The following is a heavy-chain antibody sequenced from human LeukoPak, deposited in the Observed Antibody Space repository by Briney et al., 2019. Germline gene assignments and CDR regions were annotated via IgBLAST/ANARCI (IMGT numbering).Heavy chain of an antibody. D-gene: IGHD2-15*01. V-gene: IGHV3-9*01. J-gene: IGHJ6*03. Sequence: PGGSLRLSCAASGFTFDDYAMHWVRQAPGKGLEWVSGISWNSGSIGYADSVKGRFTISRDNAKNSLYLKMNSLRAEDTAVYYCARLRIAGSYYYMDVWGKGTTVTVSS. CDR1: GFTFDDYA. CDR2: ISWNSGSI. CDR3: ARLRIAGSYYYMDV.